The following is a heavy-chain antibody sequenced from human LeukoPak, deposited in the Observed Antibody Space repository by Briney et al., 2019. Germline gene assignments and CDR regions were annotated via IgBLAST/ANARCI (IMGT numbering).Heavy chain of an antibody. CDR2: ISSSSSYI. CDR3: ARDFAAGVSWFDP. D-gene: IGHD6-13*01. V-gene: IGHV3-21*01. J-gene: IGHJ5*02. CDR1: GFTFSNYA. Sequence: GGSLRLSCAVSGFTFSNYAMNWVRQAPGKGLEWVSSISSSSSYIYYADSVKGRFTISRDNAKNSLYLQMNSLRAEDTAVYYCARDFAAGVSWFDPWGQGTLVTVSS.